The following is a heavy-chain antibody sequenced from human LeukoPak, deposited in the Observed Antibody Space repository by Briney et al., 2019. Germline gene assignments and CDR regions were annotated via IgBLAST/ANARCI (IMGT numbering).Heavy chain of an antibody. CDR1: GGSIGSGDYY. CDR3: ARAAPPLYSGSTPFDY. D-gene: IGHD6-13*01. V-gene: IGHV4-30-4*01. Sequence: SQTLSLTCTVSGGSIGSGDYYWSWIRQPPGKGLEWIGYIYYSGSTYYNPSLKSRVTISVDTSKNQFSLKLSSVTAADTAVYYCARAAPPLYSGSTPFDYWGQGTLVTVSS. CDR2: IYYSGST. J-gene: IGHJ4*02.